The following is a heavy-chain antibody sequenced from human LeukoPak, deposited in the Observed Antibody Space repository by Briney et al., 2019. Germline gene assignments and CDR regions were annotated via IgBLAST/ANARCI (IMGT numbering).Heavy chain of an antibody. CDR2: ISYDGSNK. V-gene: IGHV3-30*18. D-gene: IGHD6-19*01. J-gene: IGHJ4*02. CDR1: GFTFSSYG. Sequence: PGGSLRLSCAASGFTFSSYGMHWVRQAPGKGLEWVAVISYDGSNKYYADSVKGRFTFSRDNSKNTLYLQMNSLRSEDTTVYYCAKDHGSASGWYHFDYWGQGTLVTVSS. CDR3: AKDHGSASGWYHFDY.